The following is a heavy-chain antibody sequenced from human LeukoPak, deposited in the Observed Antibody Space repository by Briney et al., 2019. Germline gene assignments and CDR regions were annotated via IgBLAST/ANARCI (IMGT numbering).Heavy chain of an antibody. J-gene: IGHJ4*02. CDR1: GFTFSTYT. V-gene: IGHV3-21*01. CDR2: ISSSSNNI. Sequence: GGSLRLSCAASGFTFSTYTMNWVRQAPGKGLEWVSSISSSSNNINYADAVKGRFTISRDNAMNSVHLQMNSLRVEDTAVYYCARGYQRPDYWGQGTLITVSS. D-gene: IGHD2-2*01. CDR3: ARGYQRPDY.